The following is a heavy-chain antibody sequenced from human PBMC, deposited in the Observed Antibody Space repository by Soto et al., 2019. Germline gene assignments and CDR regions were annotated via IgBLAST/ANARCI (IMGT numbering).Heavy chain of an antibody. CDR2: ISYDGSNK. J-gene: IGHJ6*02. Sequence: GGSLRLSCAASGFTFSSYAMHWVRQAPGKGLEWVAVISYDGSNKYYADSVKGRFTISRDNSKNMLYLQMNSLRAEDTAVYYCARDVESGSSQYYYYYYGMDVWGQGTTVTVSS. V-gene: IGHV3-30-3*01. D-gene: IGHD1-26*01. CDR1: GFTFSSYA. CDR3: ARDVESGSSQYYYYYYGMDV.